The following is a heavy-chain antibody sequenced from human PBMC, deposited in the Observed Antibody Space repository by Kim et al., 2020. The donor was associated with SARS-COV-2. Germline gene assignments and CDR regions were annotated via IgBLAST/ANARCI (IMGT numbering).Heavy chain of an antibody. D-gene: IGHD6-19*01. CDR1: GFTFSSYG. V-gene: IGHV3-30*03. CDR3: ARVKGGSTGWYYFDY. J-gene: IGHJ4*02. Sequence: GGSLRLSCAASGFTFSSYGMHWVRQAPGKGLEWVAVISYDGSNKYYADSVKGRFTISRDNSKNTLYLQMNSLRAEDTAVYYCARVKGGSTGWYYFDYWGQGTLVTVSS. CDR2: ISYDGSNK.